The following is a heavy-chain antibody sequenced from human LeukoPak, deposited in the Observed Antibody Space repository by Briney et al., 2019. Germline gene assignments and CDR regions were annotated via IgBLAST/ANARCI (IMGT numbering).Heavy chain of an antibody. J-gene: IGHJ4*02. D-gene: IGHD5-18*01. CDR1: GFTFSSYG. CDR3: ARDRREDTAMFTFDY. V-gene: IGHV3-33*01. CDR2: IWYGGSNK. Sequence: GGSLRLSCAASGFTFSSYGMHWVRQAPGKGLEWVAVIWYGGSNKYYADSVKGRFTISRDNSKNTLYLRMNSLRAEDTAVYYCARDRREDTAMFTFDYWGQGTLVTVSS.